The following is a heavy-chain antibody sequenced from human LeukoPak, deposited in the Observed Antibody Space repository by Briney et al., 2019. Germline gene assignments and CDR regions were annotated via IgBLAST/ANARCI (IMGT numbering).Heavy chain of an antibody. CDR3: AKSKGGSGSQQAYGMDV. J-gene: IGHJ6*02. Sequence: PGGSLRLSCAASGFTFSSYAMGWVRQAPGKGLEWVSAISGSGGSTYYADSVKGRFTISRDNSKNTLYLQMNSLRAEDTAVYYCAKSKGGSGSQQAYGMDVWGQGTTVTVSS. CDR2: ISGSGGST. CDR1: GFTFSSYA. V-gene: IGHV3-23*01. D-gene: IGHD3-10*01.